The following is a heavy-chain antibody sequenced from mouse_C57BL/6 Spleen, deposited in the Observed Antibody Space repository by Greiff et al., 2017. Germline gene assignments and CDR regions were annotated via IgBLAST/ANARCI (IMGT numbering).Heavy chain of an antibody. CDR1: GYTFTDYE. CDR2: IDPETGGT. Sequence: VQVVESGAELVRPGASVTLSCKASGYTFTDYEMHWVKQTPVHGLEWIGAIDPETGGTAYNQKFKGKAILTADKSSSTAYMELRSLTSEDSAVYYCFNWDGYWGQGTTLTVSS. V-gene: IGHV1-15*01. CDR3: FNWDGY. J-gene: IGHJ2*01. D-gene: IGHD4-1*01.